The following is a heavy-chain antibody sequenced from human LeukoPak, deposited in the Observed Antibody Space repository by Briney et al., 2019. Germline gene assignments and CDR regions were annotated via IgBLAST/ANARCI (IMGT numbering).Heavy chain of an antibody. CDR2: VSGSGDNT. CDR3: ACTAYYYYYLDV. J-gene: IGHJ6*03. V-gene: IGHV3-23*01. Sequence: GGSLRLSCAASGFTFRIIAMCWVRKAPGEGLEWASAVSGSGDNTYYADSVKGRFTISRDNSKNTLYLHMSSLRAEDTAVYYCACTAYYYYYLDVWGKGTTVTVSS. CDR1: GFTFRIIA. D-gene: IGHD5-18*01.